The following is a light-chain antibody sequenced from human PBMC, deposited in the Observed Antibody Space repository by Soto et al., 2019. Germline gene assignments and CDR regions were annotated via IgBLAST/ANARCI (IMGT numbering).Light chain of an antibody. Sequence: DIVMTQTPVSLSVSPGQPASISCKSSQRLLHSDGKTYLFWYLQKSGQSPQLLISEVSHRFSGVPERFGGRGSGTHFTRTISLGEVEDVGLYYGMQSIQLPRTFGGGTKV. CDR3: MQSIQLPRT. CDR2: EVS. V-gene: IGKV2D-29*02. CDR1: QRLLHSDGKTY. J-gene: IGKJ4*01.